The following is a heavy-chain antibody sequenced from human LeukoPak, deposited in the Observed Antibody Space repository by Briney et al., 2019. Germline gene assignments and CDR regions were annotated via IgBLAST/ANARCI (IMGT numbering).Heavy chain of an antibody. J-gene: IGHJ4*02. D-gene: IGHD6-19*01. V-gene: IGHV4-38-2*02. CDR3: ARGGWPFDY. Sequence: SQTLSLTCTVSGDSISSGYYWGWIRQPPGKGLEWIGSIYHSGSTYYNPSLKSRVTISVDTSKNQFSLKLSSVTAADTAVYYCARGGWPFDYWGQGTLVTVSS. CDR2: IYHSGST. CDR1: GDSISSGYY.